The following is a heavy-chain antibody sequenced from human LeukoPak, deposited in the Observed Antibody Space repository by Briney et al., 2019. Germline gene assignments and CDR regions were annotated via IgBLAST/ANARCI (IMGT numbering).Heavy chain of an antibody. D-gene: IGHD3-22*01. CDR1: GFTFSNHA. J-gene: IGHJ4*02. CDR2: ISGSGGST. Sequence: GGSLRLSCVASGFTFSNHAMTWVRQAPGKGLEWVSAISGSGGSTYYADSVKGRFTISRDNSKNTLYLQMNSLRAEDTAVYYCAKGYYYDSSGHYFDYWGQGTLVTVSS. CDR3: AKGYYYDSSGHYFDY. V-gene: IGHV3-23*01.